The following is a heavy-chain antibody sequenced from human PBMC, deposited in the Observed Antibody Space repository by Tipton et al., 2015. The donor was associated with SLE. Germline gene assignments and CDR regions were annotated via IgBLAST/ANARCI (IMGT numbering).Heavy chain of an antibody. CDR1: GGSFSGYY. CDR2: INYSGST. J-gene: IGHJ6*02. V-gene: IGHV4-34*01. CDR3: ARGTVDYYVPGLYYFGLDA. Sequence: TLSLTCAVYGGSFSGYYWTWIRQPPGKGLEWIGVINYSGSTNYNPSIKRRATISVDTPKNQFSLKLSSVTAADTAVYYCARGTVDYYVPGLYYFGLDAWGQGTAVMVPS. D-gene: IGHD3-10*02.